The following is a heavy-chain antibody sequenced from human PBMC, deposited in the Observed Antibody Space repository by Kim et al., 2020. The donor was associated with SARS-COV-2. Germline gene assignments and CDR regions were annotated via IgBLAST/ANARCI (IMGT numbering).Heavy chain of an antibody. J-gene: IGHJ1*01. Sequence: GGSLRLSCAASGFTFRIYAMTWVRQAPGKGLEWVSLLSGTGTSRYYSESVMDRFSISRDNSKDTVYLEMNNVRGDDTAIYFCARVVDPTSRRVGYDHWGQGPLVTVPS. CDR2: LSGTGTSR. CDR1: GFTFRIYA. D-gene: IGHD5-12*01. CDR3: ARVVDPTSRRVGYDH. V-gene: IGHV3-23*01.